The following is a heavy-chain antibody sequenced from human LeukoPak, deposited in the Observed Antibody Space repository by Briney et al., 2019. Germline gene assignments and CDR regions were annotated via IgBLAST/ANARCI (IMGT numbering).Heavy chain of an antibody. V-gene: IGHV4-61*05. Sequence: PSETLSLTCTVSGGSISSSSHYWGWIRQPPGKGLEWIGYIYYSGSTNYNPSLKSRVTISVDTSKNQFSLKLSSVTAADTAVYYCARVPPERYCSSSSCYYYYYMDVWGKGTTVTVSS. J-gene: IGHJ6*03. CDR2: IYYSGST. D-gene: IGHD2-2*01. CDR1: GGSISSSSHY. CDR3: ARVPPERYCSSSSCYYYYYMDV.